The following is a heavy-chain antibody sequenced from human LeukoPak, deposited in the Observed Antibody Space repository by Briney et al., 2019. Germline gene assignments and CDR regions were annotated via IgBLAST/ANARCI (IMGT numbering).Heavy chain of an antibody. Sequence: PGGSLRLSCAASGFTFNSYSMYWVRQAPGKGLEWVSSISSSSSHMFYADSVKGRFSISRDNANNSLYLQMNSPRAEDTAVYYCVRDSGSSYGYYFLHWGQGTLVTVSS. CDR1: GFTFNSYS. V-gene: IGHV3-21*01. CDR2: ISSSSSHM. CDR3: VRDSGSSYGYYFLH. D-gene: IGHD1-26*01. J-gene: IGHJ1*01.